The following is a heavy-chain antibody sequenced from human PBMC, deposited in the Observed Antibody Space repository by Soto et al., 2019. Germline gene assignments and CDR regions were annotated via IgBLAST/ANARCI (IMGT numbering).Heavy chain of an antibody. V-gene: IGHV6-1*01. D-gene: IGHD6-13*01. CDR2: TYYRSKWYN. CDR3: AREGQQEKKATAYYYGMDV. J-gene: IGHJ6*02. CDR1: GDSVSSNSAA. Sequence: TLSLTCAISGDSVSSNSAAWNWIRQSPSRGLEWLGRTYYRSKWYNDYAVSVKSRITINPDTSKNQFSPQLNSVTPEDTAVYYCAREGQQEKKATAYYYGMDVWGQGTTVTVSS.